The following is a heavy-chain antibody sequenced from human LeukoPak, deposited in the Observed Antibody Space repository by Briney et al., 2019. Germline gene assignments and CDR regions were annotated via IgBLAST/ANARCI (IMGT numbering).Heavy chain of an antibody. CDR3: ARLPYYYDSSGYLLYYFDY. V-gene: IGHV4-39*07. J-gene: IGHJ4*02. Sequence: PSETLSLTCNVFGGSISNNNYFWAWIRQPPGKGLEWLGSIFYTGTAYYNPSLESPVTMSVDTSKNQFSLKLSSVTAADTAVYYCARLPYYYDSSGYLLYYFDYWGQGTLVTVSS. D-gene: IGHD3-22*01. CDR1: GGSISNNNYF. CDR2: IFYTGTA.